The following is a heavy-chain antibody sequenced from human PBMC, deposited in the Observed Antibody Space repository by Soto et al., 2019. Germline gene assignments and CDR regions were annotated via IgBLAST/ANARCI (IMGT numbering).Heavy chain of an antibody. V-gene: IGHV3-53*01. D-gene: IGHD6-13*01. CDR2: IYSGGST. J-gene: IGHJ4*02. CDR3: ARASMAAAGYYFDY. Sequence: EVQLVESGGGLIQPGGSLRLSCAASGFTVSTHYMSWIRQAPGKGLEWVSVIYSGGSTYYTDSVKGRFTISRDNSKNTLFLQMNSLRAEDTAVYYCARASMAAAGYYFDYWGQGTRVTVSS. CDR1: GFTVSTHY.